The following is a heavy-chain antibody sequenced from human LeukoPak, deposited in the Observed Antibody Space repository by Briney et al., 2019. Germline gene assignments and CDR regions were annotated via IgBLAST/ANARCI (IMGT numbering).Heavy chain of an antibody. CDR2: IYTSGST. Sequence: PSETLSLTCTVSGGSISSGSYHWSWIRQPAGKGLEWIGRIYTSGSTNYNPSLKSRVTISVDTSKNQFSLKLSSVTAADTAVYYCARDSFYCSSTSCYAGWFDPWGQGTLVTVSS. CDR1: GGSISSGSYH. D-gene: IGHD2-2*01. J-gene: IGHJ5*02. CDR3: ARDSFYCSSTSCYAGWFDP. V-gene: IGHV4-61*02.